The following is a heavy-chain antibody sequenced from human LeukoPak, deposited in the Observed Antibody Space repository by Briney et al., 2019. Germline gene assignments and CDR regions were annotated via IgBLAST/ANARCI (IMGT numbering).Heavy chain of an antibody. Sequence: PGGSLRLSCAAPGFTFSNYVMHWVRQAPGKGLEWVAGIWYDGSSKYYADSVKGRFTISRDNSKNTLYVQMNSLRAEDTAVYYCARGVATVDFWGQGTLVTVSS. V-gene: IGHV3-33*01. CDR3: ARGVATVDF. CDR1: GFTFSNYV. J-gene: IGHJ4*02. D-gene: IGHD5-12*01. CDR2: IWYDGSSK.